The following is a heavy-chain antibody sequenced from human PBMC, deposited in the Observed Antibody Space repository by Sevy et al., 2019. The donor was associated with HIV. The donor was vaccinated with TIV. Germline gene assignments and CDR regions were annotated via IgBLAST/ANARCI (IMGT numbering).Heavy chain of an antibody. D-gene: IGHD3-22*01. Sequence: GGSPRLSCAASGFTFNIYSMNWVRQAPGKGLEWVSSISSSSSYIYYADSVKGRFTISRDNAKNSLYLQMNSLRAEDTAVYYCARVGIDSSGYPFDYWGQGTLVTVSS. CDR2: ISSSSSYI. V-gene: IGHV3-21*01. J-gene: IGHJ4*02. CDR3: ARVGIDSSGYPFDY. CDR1: GFTFNIYS.